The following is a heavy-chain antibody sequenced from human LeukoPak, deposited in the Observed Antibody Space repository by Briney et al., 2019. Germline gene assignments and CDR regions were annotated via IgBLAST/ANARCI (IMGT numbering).Heavy chain of an antibody. CDR1: GYTFTSYG. J-gene: IGHJ4*02. D-gene: IGHD6-19*01. CDR3: ARNSHGYSSGWLQFNFDY. V-gene: IGHV1-18*01. Sequence: ASVKVSCKASGYTFTSYGITWVRQAPGQGLEWMGSINTYTGNTNYAQNVQGRVTMTTDTSTSTAYMELRSLRSDDTAVYYCARNSHGYSSGWLQFNFDYWGQGTLVTVSS. CDR2: INTYTGNT.